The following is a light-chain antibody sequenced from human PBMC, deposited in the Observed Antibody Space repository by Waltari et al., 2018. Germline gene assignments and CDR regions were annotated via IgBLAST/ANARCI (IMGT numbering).Light chain of an antibody. CDR3: HQYNNWPLYT. Sequence: EIDMTQSPATLSLSPGERATLSCRASESIARNLAWYQQKAGQPPRLLIYEASTRAMGVPVRFTGSGSGTEFTLTISSLQSEDFAVYHCHQYNNWPLYTFGQGTRLEIK. J-gene: IGKJ2*01. V-gene: IGKV3-15*01. CDR2: EAS. CDR1: ESIARN.